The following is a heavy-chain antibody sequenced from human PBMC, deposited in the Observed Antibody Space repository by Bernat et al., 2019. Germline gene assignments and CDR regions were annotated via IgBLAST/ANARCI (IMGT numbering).Heavy chain of an antibody. CDR3: AREDGAGGGYVEGAFDI. J-gene: IGHJ3*02. D-gene: IGHD4/OR15-4a*01. CDR1: GYTFTSYY. CDR2: INPSGGST. Sequence: QVQLVQSGAEVKKPGASVKVSCKASGYTFTSYYMHWVRQAPGQGLEWMGIINPSGGSTSHAQKFQGRVTMTRDTSTSTVYMELSSLRSEDTAVYYCAREDGAGGGYVEGAFDIWGQGTMVAVS. V-gene: IGHV1-46*01.